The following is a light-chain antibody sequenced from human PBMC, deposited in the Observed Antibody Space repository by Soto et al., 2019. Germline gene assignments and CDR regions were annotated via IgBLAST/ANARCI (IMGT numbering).Light chain of an antibody. J-gene: IGKJ4*01. CDR1: QSVSSY. Sequence: EIVLTQSPATLSLSPGERATLSCRASQSVSSYLAWYQQKPGQAPRLPIYDASNRATGIPARFSGSGSGTDFTLTISSLEPEDVAVYYCQQRSNCPLTFGGGTKVEIK. V-gene: IGKV3-11*01. CDR3: QQRSNCPLT. CDR2: DAS.